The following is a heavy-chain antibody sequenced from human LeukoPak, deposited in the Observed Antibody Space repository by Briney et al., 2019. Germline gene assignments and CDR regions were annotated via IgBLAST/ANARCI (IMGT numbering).Heavy chain of an antibody. V-gene: IGHV1-8*02. D-gene: IGHD6-13*01. Sequence: RASVKVSCKASGDTFIINDINWVRQATGQGLEWMGWMNPNSGNTGYAQRFQGRVTMTRNISITTAYMELTDLRSGDTAVYYCARVTAAGTWTFDIWGQGTTVTVSS. CDR1: GDTFIIND. CDR3: ARVTAAGTWTFDI. CDR2: MNPNSGNT. J-gene: IGHJ3*02.